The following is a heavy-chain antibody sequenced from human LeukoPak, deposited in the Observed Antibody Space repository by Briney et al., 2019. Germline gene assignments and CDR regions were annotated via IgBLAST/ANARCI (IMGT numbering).Heavy chain of an antibody. J-gene: IGHJ3*02. V-gene: IGHV3-7*01. CDR3: ARDNDYDYVWGTPYAFDI. D-gene: IGHD3-16*01. Sequence: GGSLRLSCAASGFTFSSYSMNWVRQAPGKGLEWVANIKQDGSEKYYVDSVKGRFTISRDNAKNSLYLQMNSLRAEDTAVYYCARDNDYDYVWGTPYAFDIWGQGTMVTVSS. CDR1: GFTFSSYS. CDR2: IKQDGSEK.